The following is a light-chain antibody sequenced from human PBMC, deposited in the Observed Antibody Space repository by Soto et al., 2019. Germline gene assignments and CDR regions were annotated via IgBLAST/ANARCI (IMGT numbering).Light chain of an antibody. V-gene: IGKV1-9*01. CDR3: QQLDSYPRT. J-gene: IGKJ3*01. Sequence: IQLTQSPSSLSASVGDRVTITCRASQDINYYLAWYQQKPGTAPKLLIYAASTLQSGVPSSFSGSGSGTDFTLTICSLQPEDFATYYCQQLDSYPRTFGPGTKVDIK. CDR2: AAS. CDR1: QDINYY.